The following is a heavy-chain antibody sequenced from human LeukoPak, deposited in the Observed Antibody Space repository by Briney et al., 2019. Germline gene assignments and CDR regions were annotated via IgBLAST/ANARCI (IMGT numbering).Heavy chain of an antibody. CDR1: GFTFNSYW. CDR3: ARLSSSWLAAQIDY. V-gene: IGHV3-48*04. D-gene: IGHD6-13*01. CDR2: ISSSSSTI. Sequence: GGSLRLSCAASGFTFNSYWMSWVRQAPGKGLEWVSYISSSSSTIYYADSVKGRFTISRDNAKNSLYLQMNSLRAEDTAVYYCARLSSSWLAAQIDYWGQGTLVTVSS. J-gene: IGHJ4*02.